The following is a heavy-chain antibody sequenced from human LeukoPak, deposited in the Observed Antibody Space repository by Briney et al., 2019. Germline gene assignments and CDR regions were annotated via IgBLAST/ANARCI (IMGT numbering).Heavy chain of an antibody. Sequence: AEPLPHTRAVYGGPFSGYHWRETPPPPGKGVEGRGKHNHSGSTNYNPSLKSRVTISVDTSKNQFSLKLSSVTAADTAVYYCARAMCRRGGDCYDNWFDPWGQGTLVTVSS. CDR2: HNHSGST. CDR3: ARAMCRRGGDCYDNWFDP. CDR1: GGPFSGYH. V-gene: IGHV4-34*01. D-gene: IGHD2-21*02. J-gene: IGHJ5*02.